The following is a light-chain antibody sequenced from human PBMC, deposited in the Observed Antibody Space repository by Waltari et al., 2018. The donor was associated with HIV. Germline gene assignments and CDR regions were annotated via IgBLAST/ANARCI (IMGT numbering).Light chain of an antibody. Sequence: DIVMTQSPDSLAVSLGERATINCRSSQSVLYSSNNKTYLAWFQQKPGQPPKLLIYWASTRESGVPDRFSGSGSGTDFTLSISDLQAEDVAVYYCQQYYTTPRTFGQGTKVEIK. V-gene: IGKV4-1*01. CDR2: WAS. J-gene: IGKJ1*01. CDR1: QSVLYSSNNKTY. CDR3: QQYYTTPRT.